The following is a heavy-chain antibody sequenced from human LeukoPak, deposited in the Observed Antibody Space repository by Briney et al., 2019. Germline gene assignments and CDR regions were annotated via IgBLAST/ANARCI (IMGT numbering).Heavy chain of an antibody. CDR3: ARDRHGMAV. CDR2: IGVAGDT. J-gene: IGHJ6*02. CDR1: GFTLSND. Sequence: GGPLRLSCAASGFTLSNDMHWVRQVTGKGLEWVSAIGVAGDTYYPGSVKGRFIMTRENAKNSLYLQMNSLRVEDTAVYYCARDRHGMAVWGQGTTVVVSS. V-gene: IGHV3-13*01.